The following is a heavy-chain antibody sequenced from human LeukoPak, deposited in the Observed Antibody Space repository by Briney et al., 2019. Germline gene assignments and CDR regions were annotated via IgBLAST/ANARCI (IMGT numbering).Heavy chain of an antibody. J-gene: IGHJ4*02. CDR1: GYTFTRYY. V-gene: IGHV1-2*02. CDR3: ASFPAGYAPDY. D-gene: IGHD3-9*01. CDR2: IKPNSGGT. Sequence: ASVKVSCKASGYTFTRYYMHWVRQDPGPGLEWMGWIKPNSGGTNYEQKFQVRVTMTRDTSISTAYMELSRLRSDDTAVYYCASFPAGYAPDYRGQGTLVTVSS.